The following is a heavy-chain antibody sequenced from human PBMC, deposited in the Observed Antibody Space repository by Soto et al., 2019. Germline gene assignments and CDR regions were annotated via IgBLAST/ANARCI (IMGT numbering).Heavy chain of an antibody. CDR3: ARSPYCSSTSCSKIYGMDV. J-gene: IGHJ6*02. V-gene: IGHV3-21*01. CDR1: GFTFSSYS. D-gene: IGHD2-2*01. CDR2: ISSSSSYI. Sequence: GGSLRLSCAASGFTFSSYSMNWVRQAPGKGLEWVSSISSSSSYIYYADSVKGRFTISRDNAKNSLYLQMNSLRAEDTAVYYCARSPYCSSTSCSKIYGMDVWGQGTTVTVSS.